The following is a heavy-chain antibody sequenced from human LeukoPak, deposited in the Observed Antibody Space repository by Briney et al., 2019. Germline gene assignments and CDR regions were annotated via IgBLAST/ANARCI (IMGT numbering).Heavy chain of an antibody. D-gene: IGHD3-3*01. Sequence: PGGSLRLSCTASGFTFGDYAMSWFRQAPGKGLEWVGFIRSKAYGGTTEYAASVKGRFTISRDDSKSIAYLQMNSLKTEYTAVYYCTRDRSPYTIFGVVPIDYWGQGTLVTVSS. CDR3: TRDRSPYTIFGVVPIDY. CDR2: IRSKAYGGTT. J-gene: IGHJ4*02. CDR1: GFTFGDYA. V-gene: IGHV3-49*03.